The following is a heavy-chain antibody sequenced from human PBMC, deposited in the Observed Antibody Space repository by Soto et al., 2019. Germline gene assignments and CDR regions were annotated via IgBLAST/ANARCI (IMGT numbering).Heavy chain of an antibody. CDR2: MNPNRGNT. D-gene: IGHD2-2*01. J-gene: IGHJ6*03. V-gene: IGHV1-8*01. CDR3: ARVVSPDYMDV. CDR1: GYTFTSYD. Sequence: ASVKVSCKASGYTFTSYDINWVRQATGQGLEWMGWMNPNRGNTGYAQKFQGRVTMTRNTSISTAYMELSSLRSEDTAVYYCARVVSPDYMDVWGKGTTVTVSS.